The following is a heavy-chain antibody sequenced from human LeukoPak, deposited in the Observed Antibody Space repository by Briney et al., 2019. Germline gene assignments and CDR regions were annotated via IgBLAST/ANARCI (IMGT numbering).Heavy chain of an antibody. Sequence: PSETLSLTCTVSGGSISSYYWSWIRQPAGKGLELIGRIYTSESTNYNPSLKSRVTMSVDTSKNQFSLKLSSVTAADTAVYYCVRESGRYCSSTSCYPFDYWGQGTLVTVSS. V-gene: IGHV4-4*07. CDR3: VRESGRYCSSTSCYPFDY. CDR1: GGSISSYY. J-gene: IGHJ4*02. D-gene: IGHD2-2*01. CDR2: IYTSEST.